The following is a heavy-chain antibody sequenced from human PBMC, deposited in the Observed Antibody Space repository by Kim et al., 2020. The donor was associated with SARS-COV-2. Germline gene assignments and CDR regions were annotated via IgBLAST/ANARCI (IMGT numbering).Heavy chain of an antibody. CDR1: GFTFSSFA. V-gene: IGHV3-23*01. J-gene: IGHJ6*03. CDR3: AKGGGSSFYYYMDV. D-gene: IGHD1-26*01. CDR2: ITGSGDST. Sequence: GGSLRLSCAASGFTFSSFAMSWVRQAPGKGLEWVSTITGSGDSTYYADSVKGRFTISRDNSKNTLYLQMNSLRAEDTAVYYCAKGGGSSFYYYMDVWGEGTTVTVSS.